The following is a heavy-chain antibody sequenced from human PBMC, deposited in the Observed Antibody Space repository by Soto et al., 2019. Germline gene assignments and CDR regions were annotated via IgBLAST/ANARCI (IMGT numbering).Heavy chain of an antibody. CDR1: GFTFSNYG. J-gene: IGHJ4*02. V-gene: IGHV3-30*03. Sequence: SLRLSCVASGFTFSNYGMHWVRQAPGKGLEWVAVISYHGSNEYYPDSEKGRFTISRDNSKNTLYLQMNSLRGEDSAVYFCARDRGYSSYDYWGLGTLVTVSS. CDR3: ARDRGYSSYDY. D-gene: IGHD5-18*01. CDR2: ISYHGSNE.